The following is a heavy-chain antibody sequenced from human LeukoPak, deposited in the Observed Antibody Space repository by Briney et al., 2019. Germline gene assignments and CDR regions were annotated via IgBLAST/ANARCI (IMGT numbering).Heavy chain of an antibody. Sequence: SETLSLTCAVYGGSFSGYYWSWIRQPPGKGLEWIGEINHSGSTNYNPSLNSRLTISIDTSKNQFSLKLSSVTAADTAVYYCARLLHGGLGVGWGQGTLVTVSS. D-gene: IGHD4-23*01. V-gene: IGHV4-34*01. J-gene: IGHJ4*02. CDR3: ARLLHGGLGVG. CDR2: INHSGST. CDR1: GGSFSGYY.